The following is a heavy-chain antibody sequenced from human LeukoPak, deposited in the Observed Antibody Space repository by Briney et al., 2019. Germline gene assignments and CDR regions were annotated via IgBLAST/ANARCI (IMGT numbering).Heavy chain of an antibody. J-gene: IGHJ4*02. CDR2: ISSSGSTI. V-gene: IGHV3-11*04. D-gene: IGHD3-16*01. CDR1: GFIFSDYY. Sequence: GGSLRLSCAASGFIFSDYYMSWIRQAPGKGLEWVSYISSSGSTIYYADTVKGRFTISRDNAKNSLYLQMNSLRAEDTAVYYCARGWGAEVYYFDYWGQGTLVTVSS. CDR3: ARGWGAEVYYFDY.